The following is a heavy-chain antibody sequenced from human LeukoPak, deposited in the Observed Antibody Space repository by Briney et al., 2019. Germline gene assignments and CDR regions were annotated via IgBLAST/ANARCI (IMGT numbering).Heavy chain of an antibody. CDR1: GGSISSGSYY. CDR2: IYTSGST. CDR3: ARIGDGYGDYFDY. V-gene: IGHV4-61*02. Sequence: SQTLSLTCTVSGGSISSGSYYWSWIRQPAGKGLEWIGRIYTSGSTNYNPSLKSRVTISVDTSKNQFSLKLSSVTAADTAVYYCARIGDGYGDYFDYWGQGTLVTVSS. J-gene: IGHJ4*02. D-gene: IGHD5-24*01.